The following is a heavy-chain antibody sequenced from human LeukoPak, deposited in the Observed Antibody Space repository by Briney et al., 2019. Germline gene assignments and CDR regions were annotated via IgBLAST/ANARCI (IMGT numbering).Heavy chain of an antibody. CDR3: ARGGRAGTFDY. CDR2: TKQDGSEK. Sequence: GGSLRLSCAPSGFPFTIYWMSWVRQAPGKGLEWVANTKQDGSEKYYVDSVKGRFTISRDNAKNSLYLQMNSLRAEDTAVYYCARGGRAGTFDYWGQGTLVTVSS. CDR1: GFPFTIYW. D-gene: IGHD6-19*01. J-gene: IGHJ4*02. V-gene: IGHV3-7*01.